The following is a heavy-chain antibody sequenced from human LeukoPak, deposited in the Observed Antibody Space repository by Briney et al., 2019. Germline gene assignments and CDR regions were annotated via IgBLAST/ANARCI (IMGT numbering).Heavy chain of an antibody. V-gene: IGHV4-39*01. CDR1: GGSISSSSYY. Sequence: PSETLSLTCTVSGGSISSSSYYWGWIRQPPGKGLEWSGSIYYSGSTYYNPSLKSRVTISVDTSKNQFSLKLSSVTAADTAVYYCARRANTWFDPWGQGTLVTVSS. D-gene: IGHD2/OR15-2a*01. CDR2: IYYSGST. J-gene: IGHJ5*02. CDR3: ARRANTWFDP.